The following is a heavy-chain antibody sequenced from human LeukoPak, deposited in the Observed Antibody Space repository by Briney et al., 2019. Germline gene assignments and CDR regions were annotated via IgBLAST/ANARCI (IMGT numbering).Heavy chain of an antibody. V-gene: IGHV4-30-4*01. J-gene: IGHJ3*02. CDR3: ARVVIDSGYDRRLPDAFDI. Sequence: SETLSLTCTVSGDSISGADYYWSWIRQSPGKGLEWIAYVYYSGTTYYNPSLKSRVTISVDTSKNQFSLKLSSVTAADTAVYYCARVVIDSGYDRRLPDAFDIWGQGTMVTVSS. CDR2: VYYSGTT. CDR1: GDSISGADYY. D-gene: IGHD5-12*01.